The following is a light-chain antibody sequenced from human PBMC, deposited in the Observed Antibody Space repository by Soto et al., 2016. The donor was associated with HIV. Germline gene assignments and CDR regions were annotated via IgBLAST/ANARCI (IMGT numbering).Light chain of an antibody. CDR1: QSVTRW. V-gene: IGKV1-5*03. Sequence: DIQMTQSPSTLSASIGDRVTITCRASQSVTRWLAWFQKKPGQVPKLLIYRASNLKSGVPSRFSGSGSGTDFSLTISGLQSDDSATYYCQQYDRFPWTFGQGTNVEI. CDR2: RAS. J-gene: IGKJ1*01. CDR3: QQYDRFPWT.